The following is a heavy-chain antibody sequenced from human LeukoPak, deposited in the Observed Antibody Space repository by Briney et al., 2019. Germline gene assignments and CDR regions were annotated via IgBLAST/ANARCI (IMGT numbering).Heavy chain of an antibody. CDR1: GFTFSTFA. CDR2: IRYDGSNK. CDR3: AKDRLFGTPIVAAPDY. J-gene: IGHJ4*02. D-gene: IGHD3-22*01. V-gene: IGHV3-30*02. Sequence: GGSLRLSCAASGFTFSTFAMIWVRQPPGKGLEGVAVIRYDGSNKYYADSVKGRFTISRENSKNKLYLQMNSLRAEATSVYSCAKDRLFGTPIVAAPDYWGQGTLVTVSS.